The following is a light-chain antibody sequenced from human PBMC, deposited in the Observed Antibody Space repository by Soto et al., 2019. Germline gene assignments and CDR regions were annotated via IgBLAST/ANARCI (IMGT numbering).Light chain of an antibody. V-gene: IGKV1-9*01. CDR2: AAS. J-gene: IGKJ4*01. Sequence: DIQLTQSPSPLSPSIGESVTITCRASQVISTSLDWYQVKQGKAPKLLIYAASTLESGVPSRFSASGSGTEFSITITSLQPEDFETYYCQQVNVYPSTFGRGTKVEIK. CDR1: QVISTS. CDR3: QQVNVYPST.